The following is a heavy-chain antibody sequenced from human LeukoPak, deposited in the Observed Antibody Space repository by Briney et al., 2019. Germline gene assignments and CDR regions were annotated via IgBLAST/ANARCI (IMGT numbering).Heavy chain of an antibody. CDR3: VRGTSHPV. Sequence: GGSLRLSCATSGFTFSSYTLNSVRQAPGKGLEWISSILSDSGTTIHYADSVKGRFTISRDNAKNSLYLQMNSLRVEDTAVYYCVRGTSHPVWGQGTTVTVSS. D-gene: IGHD1-14*01. CDR1: GFTFSSYT. J-gene: IGHJ6*02. V-gene: IGHV3-48*04. CDR2: ILSDSGTTI.